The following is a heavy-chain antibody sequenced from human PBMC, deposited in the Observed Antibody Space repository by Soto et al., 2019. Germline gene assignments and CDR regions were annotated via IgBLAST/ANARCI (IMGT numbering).Heavy chain of an antibody. D-gene: IGHD2-2*01. Sequence: ASETLSLTCATSGAPITWGDYSWNWIRQPPGKGLEWIGYIFHGGSTYYNPSLRSRVTISVDRSRTQFSLKMSSVTAADTAVYYCARGRVVVPAAVMFNCLDPWGQGALVTVSS. CDR1: GAPITWGDYS. V-gene: IGHV4-30-2*01. J-gene: IGHJ5*02. CDR3: ARGRVVVPAAVMFNCLDP. CDR2: IFHGGST.